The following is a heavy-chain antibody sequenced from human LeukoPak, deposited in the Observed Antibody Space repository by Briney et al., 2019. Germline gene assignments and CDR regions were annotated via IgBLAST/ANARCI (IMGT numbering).Heavy chain of an antibody. D-gene: IGHD6-13*01. V-gene: IGHV3-23*01. CDR3: ARDRYSSSWYFWFDP. J-gene: IGHJ5*02. Sequence: GSLRLSCAASGFTFSSYAMSWVRQAPGKGLEWVSAISGSGGSTYYADSVKGRFTISRDNSKNTLYLQMNSLRAEDTAVYYCARDRYSSSWYFWFDPWGQGTLVTVSS. CDR1: GFTFSSYA. CDR2: ISGSGGST.